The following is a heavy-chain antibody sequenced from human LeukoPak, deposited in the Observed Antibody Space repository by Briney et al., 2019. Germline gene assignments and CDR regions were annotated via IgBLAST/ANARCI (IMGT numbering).Heavy chain of an antibody. Sequence: GGSLRLSCAASGFTVSSNYMSWVRQAPGKGLEWVSVIYSGGSTYYADSVKGRFTISRDNSKNTLYLQMNSLRAEDTAVYYCARVMFSMVRGVIIIFQYDYWGQGTLVTVSS. V-gene: IGHV3-53*01. D-gene: IGHD3-10*01. CDR1: GFTVSSNY. J-gene: IGHJ4*02. CDR3: ARVMFSMVRGVIIIFQYDY. CDR2: IYSGGST.